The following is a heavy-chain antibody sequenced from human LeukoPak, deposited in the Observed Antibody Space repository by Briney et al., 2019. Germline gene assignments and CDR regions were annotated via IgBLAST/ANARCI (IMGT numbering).Heavy chain of an antibody. CDR2: TSYNGNT. D-gene: IGHD6-19*01. CDR3: ARHSGSGWQALGY. V-gene: IGHV1-18*04. Sequence: ASVTVSCKASGYTFSNYGISWVRQAPGLGLEWMGWTSYNGNTNYVQKFQDRVTMTTDTSTTTAYMELRSLESDDTAVYYCARHSGSGWQALGYWGQGTLVTVSS. CDR1: GYTFSNYG. J-gene: IGHJ4*02.